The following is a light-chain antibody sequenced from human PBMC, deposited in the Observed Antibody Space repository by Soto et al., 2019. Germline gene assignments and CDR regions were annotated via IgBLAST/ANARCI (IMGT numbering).Light chain of an antibody. Sequence: DIQMTQSPSTLSASVGDRVTITCRASQSASTDLAWYQQRPGKAPKFLIYDASSLESGVPSRFSGSGSGTEFSLTISSLQPDDFATYYCQQYSSYAPYTFGQGTKLEI. V-gene: IGKV1-5*01. CDR2: DAS. CDR3: QQYSSYAPYT. J-gene: IGKJ2*01. CDR1: QSASTD.